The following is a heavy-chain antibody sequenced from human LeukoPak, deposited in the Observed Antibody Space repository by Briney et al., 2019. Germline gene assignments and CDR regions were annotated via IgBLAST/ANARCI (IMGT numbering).Heavy chain of an antibody. CDR1: GGTFSSYA. D-gene: IGHD4-17*01. CDR3: ARDRGTHAAYDYGDYFDY. V-gene: IGHV1-69*13. Sequence: GAPVKVSCKASGGTFSSYAISWVRQAPGQGLEWMGGIIPIFGTANYAQKFQGRVTITADESTSTAYMELSSLRSEDTAVYYCARDRGTHAAYDYGDYFDYWGQGTLVTVSS. J-gene: IGHJ4*02. CDR2: IIPIFGTA.